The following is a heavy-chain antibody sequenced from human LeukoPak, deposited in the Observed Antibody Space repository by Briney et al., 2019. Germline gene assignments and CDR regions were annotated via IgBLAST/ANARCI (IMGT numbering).Heavy chain of an antibody. CDR2: IYPGDSDT. J-gene: IGHJ4*02. CDR1: GYSFTFYW. Sequence: GESLQISCQGSGYSFTFYWIGWVRQMPGKGLEWTGIIYPGDSDTRYSPSFQGQVTISADKSTSTAYLQWSTLKASDTAMYYCARQDGSGIYYFDYWGQGTLVTVSS. D-gene: IGHD3-10*01. V-gene: IGHV5-51*01. CDR3: ARQDGSGIYYFDY.